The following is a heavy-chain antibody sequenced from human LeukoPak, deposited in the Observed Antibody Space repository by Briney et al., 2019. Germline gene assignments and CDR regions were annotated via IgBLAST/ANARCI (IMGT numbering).Heavy chain of an antibody. CDR2: INPYSGDT. J-gene: IGHJ4*02. V-gene: IGHV1-2*02. D-gene: IGHD3-22*01. CDR1: GYTFTGYY. CDR3: ARGEYYYDSSGYYYAPPDY. Sequence: ASVKVSCKASGYTFTGYYMHWVRQAPGQGLEWMGWINPYSGDTMYAQKFQGRVTMTTDTSTSTAYMELRSLRSDDTAVYYCARGEYYYDSSGYYYAPPDYWGQGTLVTVSS.